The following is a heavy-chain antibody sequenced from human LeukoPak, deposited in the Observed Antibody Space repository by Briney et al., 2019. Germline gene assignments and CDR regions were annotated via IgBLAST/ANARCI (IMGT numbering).Heavy chain of an antibody. J-gene: IGHJ4*02. Sequence: EPGGSLRLSCVASGFTFRSFTMNWVRQAPGKGLEWVSALSGSGGSAYYADSVKGRFTISRDNSQNTLYLQMNSLRAEDTAVYYCAKDRLLWHWGQGTLVIVSS. CDR1: GFTFRSFT. CDR3: AKDRLLWH. V-gene: IGHV3-23*01. CDR2: LSGSGGSA. D-gene: IGHD2-21*01.